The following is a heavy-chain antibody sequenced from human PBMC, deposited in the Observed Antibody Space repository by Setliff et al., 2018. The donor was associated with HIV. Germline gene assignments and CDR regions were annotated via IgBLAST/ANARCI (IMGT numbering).Heavy chain of an antibody. D-gene: IGHD3-9*01. V-gene: IGHV5-51*01. CDR2: IYPGDSDT. CDR1: GYSFTSYW. J-gene: IGHJ4*02. CDR3: ARLRIWTGSSHFDY. Sequence: GESLKISCTGSGYSFTSYWIGWVRQMPGKGLEWMGIIYPGDSDTRYSPSFQAQVTISADKSISTAYLQWSSLTASDTAMYYCARLRIWTGSSHFDYWGQGTRVTVSS.